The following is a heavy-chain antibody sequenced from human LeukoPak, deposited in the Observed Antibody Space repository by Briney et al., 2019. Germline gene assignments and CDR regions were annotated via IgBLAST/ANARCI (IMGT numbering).Heavy chain of an antibody. V-gene: IGHV3-23*01. CDR1: GFAFSTYA. CDR3: ARARSGYGDY. D-gene: IGHD2-2*03. J-gene: IGHJ4*02. CDR2: ISASGGST. Sequence: GGSLRLSCAASGFAFSTYAMSWVRQAPGKGLEWVSVISASGGSTYYADSVKGRFTISRDNAKNTLYLQLNSLRAEDTAVYYCARARSGYGDYWGQGTLVTVSS.